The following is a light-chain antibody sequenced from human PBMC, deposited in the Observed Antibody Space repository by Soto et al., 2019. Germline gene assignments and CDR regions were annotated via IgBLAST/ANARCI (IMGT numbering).Light chain of an antibody. CDR3: QQYNSFFPT. CDR1: QSVSSSY. V-gene: IGKV3-20*01. CDR2: GAS. Sequence: EIVLTQSPGTLSLSPGERATLSCRASQSVSSSYLAWYQQKPGQAPRLLIYGASSRATGIPDRFSGSGSGTDFTLTISRLEPEDFATYYCQQYNSFFPTFGQGTKLEIK. J-gene: IGKJ2*01.